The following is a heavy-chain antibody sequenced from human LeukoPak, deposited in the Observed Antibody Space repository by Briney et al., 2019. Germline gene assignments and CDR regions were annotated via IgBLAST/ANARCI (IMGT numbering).Heavy chain of an antibody. CDR3: AKRDRRITIFGVVMDAFDI. D-gene: IGHD3-3*01. V-gene: IGHV3-23*01. J-gene: IGHJ3*02. CDR2: ISGSGGST. CDR1: GFTFSSYA. Sequence: GGSLRLSCAASGFTFSSYAMSWVRQAPGKGLEWVSAISGSGGSTYYADSVKGRFTISRDNSKNTLYLQMNSLRAEDTAVYYCAKRDRRITIFGVVMDAFDIWDQGTMVTVSS.